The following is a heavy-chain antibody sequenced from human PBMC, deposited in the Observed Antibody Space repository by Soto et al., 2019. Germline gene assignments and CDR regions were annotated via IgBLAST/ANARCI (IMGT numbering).Heavy chain of an antibody. D-gene: IGHD5-12*01. J-gene: IGHJ4*02. CDR2: IYYSGST. CDR3: ARHKVEMATTDFDY. Sequence: PSETLSLTCTVSGGSISSSSYYWGWIRQPPGKGLEWIGSIYYSGSTYYNPSLKSRVTISVDTSKNQFSLKLSSVTAADTAVYYCARHKVEMATTDFDYWGQGTLVTVSS. CDR1: GGSISSSSYY. V-gene: IGHV4-39*01.